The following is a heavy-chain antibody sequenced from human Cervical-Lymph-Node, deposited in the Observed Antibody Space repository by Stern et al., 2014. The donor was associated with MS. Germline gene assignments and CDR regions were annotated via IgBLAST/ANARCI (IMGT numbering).Heavy chain of an antibody. V-gene: IGHV3-11*01. CDR1: GFTFSDYY. Sequence: MQLVESGGGLVRPGGSLRLSCAASGFTFSDYYMTWIRQAPGKGLEWLAYISSSAYTMYYADSVKGRFTISRDIAENSLYLQMNSLRVEDTAVYYCARGRVSYNGMDVWGQGTTVTVS. CDR2: ISSSAYTM. CDR3: ARGRVSYNGMDV. J-gene: IGHJ6*02. D-gene: IGHD3-10*01.